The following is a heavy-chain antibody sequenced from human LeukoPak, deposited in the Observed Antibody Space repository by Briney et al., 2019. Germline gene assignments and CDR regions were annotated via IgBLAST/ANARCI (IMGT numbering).Heavy chain of an antibody. D-gene: IGHD2-2*01. CDR1: GGSISSSSYY. V-gene: IGHV4-39*07. CDR3: ARGPYGTSWTGLAYWYFDL. J-gene: IGHJ2*01. Sequence: SETLSLTCTVSGGSISSSSYYWGWIRQPPGKGLEWIGSIYYSRSTYYNPSLKSRVTISVDTSKNQFSLKLSSVTAADTAVYYCARGPYGTSWTGLAYWYFDLWGRGTLVTASS. CDR2: IYYSRST.